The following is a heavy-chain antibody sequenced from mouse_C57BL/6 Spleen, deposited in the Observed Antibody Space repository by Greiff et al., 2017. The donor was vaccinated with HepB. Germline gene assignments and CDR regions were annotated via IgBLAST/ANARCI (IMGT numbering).Heavy chain of an antibody. V-gene: IGHV1-81*01. J-gene: IGHJ3*01. CDR1: GYTFTSYG. D-gene: IGHD2-3*01. Sequence: VKLVESGAELARPGASVKLSCKASGYTFTSYGISWVKQRTGQGLEWIGEIYPRSGNTYYNEKFKGKATLTADKSSSTAYMELRSLTSEDSAVYFCARRDGYYVVFAYWGQGTLVTVSA. CDR2: IYPRSGNT. CDR3: ARRDGYYVVFAY.